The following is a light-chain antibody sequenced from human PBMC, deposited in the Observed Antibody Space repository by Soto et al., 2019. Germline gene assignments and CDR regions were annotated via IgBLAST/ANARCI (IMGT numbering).Light chain of an antibody. CDR3: QQRSNWPPWT. CDR1: QSVSSY. J-gene: IGKJ1*01. Sequence: EIVLTQSPATLSLSPGERATLSCRASQSVSSYLARYQQKPGQAPRLLIYEASNRATGIPARFSGSGSGTDFTLTISSLEPEDSAVYYCQQRSNWPPWTFGQGTKVEIK. V-gene: IGKV3-11*01. CDR2: EAS.